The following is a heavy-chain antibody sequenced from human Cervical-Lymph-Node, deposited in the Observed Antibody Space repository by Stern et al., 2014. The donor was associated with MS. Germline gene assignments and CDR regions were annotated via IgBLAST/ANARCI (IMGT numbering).Heavy chain of an antibody. CDR2: LWYDGSNQ. J-gene: IGHJ4*02. Sequence: VQLVESGGGVVQPGRSLRLSCAASGFSFKTFAMHWVRQAPGQGLEWVAGLWYDGSNQNYADSVKGRFSISRDNSKNTLYLQMNSLIAEDTAVYYCARSSRDGYIFDYWGQGTLVTVSS. CDR1: GFSFKTFA. V-gene: IGHV3-33*01. CDR3: ARSSRDGYIFDY. D-gene: IGHD5-24*01.